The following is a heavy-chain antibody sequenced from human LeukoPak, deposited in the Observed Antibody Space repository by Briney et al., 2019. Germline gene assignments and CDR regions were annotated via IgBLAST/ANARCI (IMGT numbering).Heavy chain of an antibody. V-gene: IGHV1-18*01. Sequence: ASVKDSSKASLYTLTSHGLSSVRQAPRQGLERMGWISPYKGNTNYAQKPQGRVTMTTDTSTSTAYTEIRSLRSDDTAVYYCARDRAYQLLYRKVVDYYSGMDVWGQGTTVTVSS. CDR3: ARDRAYQLLYRKVVDYYSGMDV. D-gene: IGHD2-2*02. CDR2: ISPYKGNT. J-gene: IGHJ6*02. CDR1: LYTLTSHG.